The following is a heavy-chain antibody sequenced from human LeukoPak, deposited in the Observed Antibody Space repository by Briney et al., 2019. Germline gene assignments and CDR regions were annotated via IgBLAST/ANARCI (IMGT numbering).Heavy chain of an antibody. Sequence: GGSLRLSCAASGFTFSSYGMSWVRQAPGKGLEWVSAIGGSGGSTYYADSVKGRFTISRDNSKNTLYLQMNSLRAEDTAVYYCAKRKSSSGWYYFDYWGQGTLVTVSS. V-gene: IGHV3-23*01. D-gene: IGHD6-19*01. J-gene: IGHJ4*02. CDR3: AKRKSSSGWYYFDY. CDR2: IGGSGGST. CDR1: GFTFSSYG.